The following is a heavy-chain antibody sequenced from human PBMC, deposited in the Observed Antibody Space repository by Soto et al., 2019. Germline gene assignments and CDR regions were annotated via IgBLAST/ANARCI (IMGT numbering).Heavy chain of an antibody. CDR3: ARDSSGYYWFDP. J-gene: IGHJ5*02. V-gene: IGHV4-38-2*02. Sequence: PSETLSLTXAVSGFSISSGYFWGWIRQPPGKGPEWLGSIYHSGTTYYNPSVKGRVTISVDTSKNQFSLKMSSVTAADTAVYYCARDSSGYYWFDPWGQGTLVTVSS. CDR2: IYHSGTT. D-gene: IGHD3-22*01. CDR1: GFSISSGYF.